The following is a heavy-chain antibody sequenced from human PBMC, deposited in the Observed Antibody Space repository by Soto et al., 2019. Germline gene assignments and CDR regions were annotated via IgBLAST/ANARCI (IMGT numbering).Heavy chain of an antibody. CDR2: FDPEEGET. V-gene: IGHV1-24*01. J-gene: IGHJ4*02. D-gene: IGHD1-26*01. Sequence: ASVKVSCKVSGYTLTGLSVQWLRQAPGKGLEWMGGFDPEEGETTYAQKFQGRVIMTEDTSTATAYMELISLTSHDTAVYYCAKVHGIVAATYFFDYWGQGTLVTVSS. CDR1: GYTLTGLS. CDR3: AKVHGIVAATYFFDY.